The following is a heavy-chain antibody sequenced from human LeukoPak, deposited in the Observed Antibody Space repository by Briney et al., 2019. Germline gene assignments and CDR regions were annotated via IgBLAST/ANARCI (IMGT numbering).Heavy chain of an antibody. J-gene: IGHJ6*04. D-gene: IGHD2-2*01. CDR3: ARAPVVPAATYYYYYGMDV. V-gene: IGHV3-11*06. CDR2: ISTSSTYT. CDR1: GFTFSDYY. Sequence: PGGSLRLSCAASGFTFSDYYMNWIRLAPGKGLEWVSSISTSSTYTNYADSVRGRFTISRDNANNSLHLQMNSLRAEDTAVYYCARAPVVPAATYYYYYGMDVWGKGTTVTVSS.